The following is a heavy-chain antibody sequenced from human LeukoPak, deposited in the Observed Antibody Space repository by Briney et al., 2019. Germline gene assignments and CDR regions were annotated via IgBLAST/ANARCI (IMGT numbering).Heavy chain of an antibody. D-gene: IGHD3-22*01. V-gene: IGHV3-21*01. CDR1: GFTFSSYS. CDR3: ARDGWEYYDSSGYFL. CDR2: ISGSASST. Sequence: GGSLRLSCAASGFTFSSYSMNWVRQAPGKGLEWVSAISGSASSTYHADSVKGRFTISRDNAKNSLYLQMNSLRAEDTAVYYCARDGWEYYDSSGYFLWGQGTLVTVSS. J-gene: IGHJ4*02.